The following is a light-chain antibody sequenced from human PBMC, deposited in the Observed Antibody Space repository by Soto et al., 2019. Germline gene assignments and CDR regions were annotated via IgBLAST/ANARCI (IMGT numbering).Light chain of an antibody. Sequence: EIVLTRSPGPLSLSPGKGGTRAGRGSRNVDTNYLAWYQQKPGQAPRIIIFGASGRATGIPDRFSGSGSGTNFTLTISRLEPEDFAVYYCQQYGSLSWTFGQGTKVDIK. CDR1: RNVDTNY. CDR2: GAS. J-gene: IGKJ1*01. V-gene: IGKV3-20*01. CDR3: QQYGSLSWT.